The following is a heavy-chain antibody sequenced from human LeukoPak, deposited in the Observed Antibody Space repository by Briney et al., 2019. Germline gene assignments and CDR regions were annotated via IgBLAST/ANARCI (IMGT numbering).Heavy chain of an antibody. D-gene: IGHD6-19*01. J-gene: IGHJ6*02. CDR1: GCSLSTSGLC. CDR3: ARIRVAVASSQGNYYYYYGMDV. CDR2: IDWDEDK. Sequence: SSPALAKPTQTLTRTCTFSGCSLSTSGLCVSWIRQPPGKALEWLARIDWDEDKYYSTSLKTRLTISKDTSKNQVVLTMTNMDPVDTATYYCARIRVAVASSQGNYYYYYGMDVWGQGTTVTVSS. V-gene: IGHV2-70*11.